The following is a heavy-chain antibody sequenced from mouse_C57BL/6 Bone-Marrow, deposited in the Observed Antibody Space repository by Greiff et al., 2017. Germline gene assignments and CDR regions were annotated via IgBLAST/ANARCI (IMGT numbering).Heavy chain of an antibody. Sequence: VQLQESGAELVRPGTSVKVSCKASGYAFTNYLIEWVKQRPGQGLEWIGVINPGSGGTNYNEKFKGKATLTADTSSSTAYMQLSSLTSEDSAVYFGARSHYYYGSSHWYFDVWGTGTTVTVSS. CDR2: INPGSGGT. CDR3: ARSHYYYGSSHWYFDV. J-gene: IGHJ1*03. CDR1: GYAFTNYL. D-gene: IGHD1-1*01. V-gene: IGHV1-54*01.